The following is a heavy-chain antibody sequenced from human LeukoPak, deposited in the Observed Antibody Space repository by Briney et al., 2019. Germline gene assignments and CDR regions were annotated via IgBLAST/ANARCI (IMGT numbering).Heavy chain of an antibody. CDR2: IRGGDET. J-gene: IGHJ4*02. Sequence: GGSLRLSCVASGFSFSDYAMRGVPEAPARAPEWVSSIRGGDETFYADSVKGRFTLSRADSRITVFLQINNLRVADTAIYYCAKANWVSNGDAVWWGQGIQVTVSS. CDR3: AKANWVSNGDAVW. D-gene: IGHD2-8*01. CDR1: GFSFSDYA. V-gene: IGHV3-23*01.